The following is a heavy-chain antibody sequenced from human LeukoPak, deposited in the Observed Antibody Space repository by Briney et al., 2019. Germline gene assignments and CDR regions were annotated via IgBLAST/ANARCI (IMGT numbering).Heavy chain of an antibody. CDR2: IYPGDSDT. V-gene: IGHV5-51*01. Sequence: GESLKISCKGSGYSFTSYWIGWVRQMPGKGLEWMGIIYPGDSDTRYSPSFQGQVTISAGKSISTAYLQWSSLKASDTAMYYCATLPRVRGVFNAFDIWGQGTMVTVSS. D-gene: IGHD3-10*01. CDR3: ATLPRVRGVFNAFDI. J-gene: IGHJ3*02. CDR1: GYSFTSYW.